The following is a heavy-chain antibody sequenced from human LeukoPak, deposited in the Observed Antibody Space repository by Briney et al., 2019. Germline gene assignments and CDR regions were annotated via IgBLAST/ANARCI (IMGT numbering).Heavy chain of an antibody. Sequence: KPGGSLRLSCAASGFTFSSYSMNWVRQAPGKGLEWVASISSSSSYIYYADSVKGRFTISRDNAKNSLYLQMNSLRAEDTAVYYCARDFYSSGWYYGMDVWGQGTTVTVSS. D-gene: IGHD6-19*01. CDR3: ARDFYSSGWYYGMDV. V-gene: IGHV3-21*01. CDR1: GFTFSSYS. CDR2: ISSSSSYI. J-gene: IGHJ6*02.